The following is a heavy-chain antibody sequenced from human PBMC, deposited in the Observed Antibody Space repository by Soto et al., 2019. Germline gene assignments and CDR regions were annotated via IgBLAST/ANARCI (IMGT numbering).Heavy chain of an antibody. CDR1: GFTFSSYA. Sequence: PGGSLRLSCAASGFTFSSYAMSWVRQAPGKGLEWVSSISGSGGGTYYANSVKGRFTFSRDNTKNTLYLQMISLRAEDTAVYYCAKFGMATTKRSPPYYIDNWCQGALVTVSS. D-gene: IGHD1-1*01. V-gene: IGHV3-23*01. J-gene: IGHJ4*02. CDR3: AKFGMATTKRSPPYYIDN. CDR2: ISGSGGGT.